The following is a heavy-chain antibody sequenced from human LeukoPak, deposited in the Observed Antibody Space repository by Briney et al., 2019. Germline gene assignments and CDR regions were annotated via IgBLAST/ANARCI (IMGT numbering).Heavy chain of an antibody. CDR2: IYPGDSDT. V-gene: IGHV5-51*01. D-gene: IGHD6-13*01. J-gene: IGHJ4*02. CDR1: GYTFTSYW. Sequence: GESLKISCKASGYTFTSYWIGWVRQMPGKGLEWMGIIYPGDSDTRYSPSFQGQVTISADKSISTAYLQWSSLKASDTAMYYCARQSVAAADLYYFDYWGQGTLVTVSS. CDR3: ARQSVAAADLYYFDY.